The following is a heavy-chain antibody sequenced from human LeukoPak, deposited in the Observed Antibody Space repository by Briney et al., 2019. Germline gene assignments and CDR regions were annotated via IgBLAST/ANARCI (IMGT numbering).Heavy chain of an antibody. CDR2: IYYSGST. Sequence: SETLSLTCTVSGGSISSSSYYWGWIRQPPGKGLEWIGSIYYSGSTYYNPSLKSRVTISVDTSKNQFSLKLSSVTAADTAVYYCARVGRDFWSGYSSGWFDPWGQGTLVTVSS. CDR1: GGSISSSSYY. J-gene: IGHJ5*02. V-gene: IGHV4-39*07. D-gene: IGHD3-3*01. CDR3: ARVGRDFWSGYSSGWFDP.